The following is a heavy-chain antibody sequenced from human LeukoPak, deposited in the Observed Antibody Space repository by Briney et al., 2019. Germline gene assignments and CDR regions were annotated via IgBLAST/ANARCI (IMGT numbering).Heavy chain of an antibody. D-gene: IGHD1-26*01. Sequence: PGGSLRPSCAASGFTFSNYWMHWVRQAPGEGLVWVARINGDGGSRSYADSVKGRFTISRDNAKGILYLQMNSLRAEDTAVYYCASYTYGSYGLEYWGQGTLVTVSS. CDR1: GFTFSNYW. J-gene: IGHJ4*02. CDR3: ASYTYGSYGLEY. V-gene: IGHV3-74*01. CDR2: INGDGGSR.